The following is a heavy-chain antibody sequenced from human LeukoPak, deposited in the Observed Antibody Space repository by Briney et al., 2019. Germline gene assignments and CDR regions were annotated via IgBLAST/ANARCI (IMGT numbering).Heavy chain of an antibody. V-gene: IGHV1-2*02. D-gene: IGHD3-3*01. CDR1: GYTFTGYY. CDR2: INPNSGGT. J-gene: IGHJ4*02. CDR3: ARGGGFWSGYQQPFDY. Sequence: ASVKVSCKASGYTFTGYYMHWVRQAPGQGLEWMGWINPNSGGTNYAQKFQGRVTMTRDTSISTAYMELSRLRSDDTAVYYCARGGGFWSGYQQPFDYWGQGTLVTVSS.